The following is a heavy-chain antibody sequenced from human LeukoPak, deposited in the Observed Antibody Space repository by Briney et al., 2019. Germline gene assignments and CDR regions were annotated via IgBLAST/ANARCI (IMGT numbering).Heavy chain of an antibody. CDR2: IGSGGET. J-gene: IGHJ5*02. V-gene: IGHV3-13*01. D-gene: IGHD6-13*01. CDR1: GFTLGNYD. Sequence: GGSLRLSCAASGFTLGNYDMRWVRQAGGKGLEWVSGIGSGGETYYSGSVTGRFTISRDNARNSLYLHMSSLTAGDTALHLCASSPAYSSSWDAIDTLGQATLVTVSS. CDR3: ASSPAYSSSWDAIDT.